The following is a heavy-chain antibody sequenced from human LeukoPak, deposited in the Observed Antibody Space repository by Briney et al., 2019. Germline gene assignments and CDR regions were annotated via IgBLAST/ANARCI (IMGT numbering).Heavy chain of an antibody. Sequence: GGSLRLSCAASGFTFSSYEMNWVRQAPGKGLEWASYISSSGSTIYYADSVKGRFTISRDNAKNSLYLQMNSLRAEDTAVYYCARAGVAAALDYWGQGTLVTVSS. CDR2: ISSSGSTI. CDR1: GFTFSSYE. V-gene: IGHV3-48*03. D-gene: IGHD6-13*01. J-gene: IGHJ4*02. CDR3: ARAGVAAALDY.